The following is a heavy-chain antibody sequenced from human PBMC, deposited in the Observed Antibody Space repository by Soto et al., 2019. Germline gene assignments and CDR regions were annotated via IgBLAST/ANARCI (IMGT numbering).Heavy chain of an antibody. Sequence: EVQLVESGGGLVQPGGSLRLSCAASGFTFSSYGMSWVRQAPGKGLEWVANIKQDGSEKYYVDSVKGRFTISRDNAKNSLYLQMNSLRAEDTAVYYCARDDYDFWSGNWFDPWGQGTLVTVSS. V-gene: IGHV3-7*01. CDR1: GFTFSSYG. J-gene: IGHJ5*02. CDR3: ARDDYDFWSGNWFDP. D-gene: IGHD3-3*01. CDR2: IKQDGSEK.